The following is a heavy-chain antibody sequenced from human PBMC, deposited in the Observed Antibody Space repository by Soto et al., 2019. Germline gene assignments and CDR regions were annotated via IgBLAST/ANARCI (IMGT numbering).Heavy chain of an antibody. V-gene: IGHV3-11*01. CDR1: GFTFSDYY. Sequence: GGSLRLSCAASGFTFSDYYMSWIRQAPGKGLEWVSYISSSGSTIYYADSVKGRFTISRDNAKNSLYLQMNSLRAEDTAVYYCARSDILTGYYVCSWDYWGQGTLVTVSS. CDR2: ISSSGSTI. CDR3: ARSDILTGYYVCSWDY. D-gene: IGHD3-9*01. J-gene: IGHJ4*02.